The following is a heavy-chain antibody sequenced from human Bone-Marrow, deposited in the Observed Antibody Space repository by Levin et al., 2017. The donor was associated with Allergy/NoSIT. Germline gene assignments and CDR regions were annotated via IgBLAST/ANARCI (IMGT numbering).Heavy chain of an antibody. V-gene: IGHV3-74*01. D-gene: IGHD2-21*02. J-gene: IGHJ4*02. CDR2: ISSDGSRT. CDR1: GFTFSSYW. CDR3: ARGWLVTATPAY. Sequence: GGSLRLSCAAYGFTFSSYWMHWVRQAPGKGLVWVSRISSDGSRTDYADSVKGRFTISRDNARNTLSLQMNSLRAEDTAVYYCARGWLVTATPAYWGQGTLVTVSS.